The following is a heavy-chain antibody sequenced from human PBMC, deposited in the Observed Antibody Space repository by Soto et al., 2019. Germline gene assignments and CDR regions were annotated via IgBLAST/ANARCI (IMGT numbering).Heavy chain of an antibody. D-gene: IGHD5-18*01. CDR3: ARDLSEDSDGYWSHDAFDI. Sequence: SVKVSCKASGGTFSSYTISWVRQAPGQGLEWMGRIIPILGIANYAQKFQGRVTITADKSTSTAYMELSSLRSEDTAVYYCARDLSEDSDGYWSHDAFDIWGQGTMVTVSS. CDR2: IIPILGIA. J-gene: IGHJ3*02. V-gene: IGHV1-69*04. CDR1: GGTFSSYT.